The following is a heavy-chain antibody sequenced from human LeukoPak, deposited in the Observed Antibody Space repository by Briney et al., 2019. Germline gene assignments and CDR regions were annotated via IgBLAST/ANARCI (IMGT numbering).Heavy chain of an antibody. Sequence: GGSLRLSCAASGFTFSNYAMTWVREAPGKGLEWVSGIRAGGGSTNFADSVRGRFTLSTDNSKNTLYLQMNSLRAEDAAIYYCAKDGGSGMGFDPWGQGTLVTVSS. D-gene: IGHD3-10*01. CDR2: IRAGGGST. CDR1: GFTFSNYA. CDR3: AKDGGSGMGFDP. J-gene: IGHJ5*02. V-gene: IGHV3-23*01.